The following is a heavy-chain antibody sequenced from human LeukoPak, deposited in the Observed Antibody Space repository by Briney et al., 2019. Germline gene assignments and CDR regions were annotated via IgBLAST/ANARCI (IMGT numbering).Heavy chain of an antibody. Sequence: SQTLSLTCTVSGGSISSGDYYWSWIRQPPGKGLEWIGYIYYSGSTNYNPSLKSRVTISVDTSKNQFSLKLSSVTAADTAVYYCARARTLFKGPNWFDPWGQGTLVTVSS. V-gene: IGHV4-61*08. J-gene: IGHJ5*02. D-gene: IGHD1-14*01. CDR1: GGSISSGDYY. CDR3: ARARTLFKGPNWFDP. CDR2: IYYSGST.